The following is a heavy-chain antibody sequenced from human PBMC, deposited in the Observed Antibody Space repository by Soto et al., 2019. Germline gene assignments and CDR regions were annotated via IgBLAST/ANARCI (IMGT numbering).Heavy chain of an antibody. D-gene: IGHD3-9*01. CDR3: AHTRVNYDILTPYYFDY. V-gene: IGHV2-5*02. CDR1: GFSLSTSGVG. CDR2: IYWDDDK. Sequence: QITLKESGPPLVNPTQTLTLTCTFSGFSLSTSGVGVGWIRQPPGKALEWLALIYWDDDKRYSPSLKSRLTITKDTSKNQVVLTMTNMDPVDTATYYCAHTRVNYDILTPYYFDYWGQGTLVTVSS. J-gene: IGHJ4*02.